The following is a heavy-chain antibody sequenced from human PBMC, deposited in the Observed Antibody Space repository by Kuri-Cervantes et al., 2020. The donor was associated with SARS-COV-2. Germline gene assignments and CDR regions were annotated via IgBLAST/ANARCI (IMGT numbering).Heavy chain of an antibody. V-gene: IGHV1-18*01. Sequence: ASVKVSCKASGYTFTSYGISWVRQAPGQGLEWMGWISAYNGNTNYAQKFQGRVTITTDESTSTAYMELSSLRSEDTAVYYCAREGCSSTSCYSAWFDPWGQGTLVTVSS. D-gene: IGHD2-2*01. J-gene: IGHJ5*02. CDR1: GYTFTSYG. CDR2: ISAYNGNT. CDR3: AREGCSSTSCYSAWFDP.